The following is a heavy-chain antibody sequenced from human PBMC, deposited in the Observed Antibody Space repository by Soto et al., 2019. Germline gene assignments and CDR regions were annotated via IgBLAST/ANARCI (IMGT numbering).Heavy chain of an antibody. CDR2: ISGSGGST. J-gene: IGHJ3*02. V-gene: IGHV3-23*01. CDR3: ARDRGPPDGWYAFDI. Sequence: GGSLRLSCAASGFTFSSYAMSWVRQAPGKGLEWVSAISGSGGSTYYADSVKGRFTISRDNSKNTLYLQMNSLRAEDTAVYYCARDRGPPDGWYAFDIWGQGTMVTVSS. D-gene: IGHD6-19*01. CDR1: GFTFSSYA.